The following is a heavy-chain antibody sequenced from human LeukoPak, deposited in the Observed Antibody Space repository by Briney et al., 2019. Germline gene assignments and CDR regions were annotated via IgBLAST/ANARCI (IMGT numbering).Heavy chain of an antibody. Sequence: GESLKISCKGSGYSFTSYWIGWVRQMPGKGLEWMVIIYPGDSDTRYSPSFQGQVTISADKSISTAYLQWSSLKASDTAMYYCARVAAKQWLLKTYFDYWGQGTLVTVSS. CDR3: ARVAAKQWLLKTYFDY. CDR1: GYSFTSYW. CDR2: IYPGDSDT. V-gene: IGHV5-51*01. D-gene: IGHD6-19*01. J-gene: IGHJ4*02.